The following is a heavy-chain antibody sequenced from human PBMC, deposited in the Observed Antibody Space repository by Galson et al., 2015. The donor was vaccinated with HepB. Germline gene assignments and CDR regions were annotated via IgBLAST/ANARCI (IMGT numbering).Heavy chain of an antibody. D-gene: IGHD1-26*01. Sequence: SLRLSCAATGFTFSSYEMNWVRQAPGKGLEWVSYISSSGSTTYYADSVKGRFTISRDNAKNSEFLEMNSLRADDSAVYYCAREGIEWELRYVDYWGQGSLVTVSS. CDR3: AREGIEWELRYVDY. J-gene: IGHJ4*02. CDR1: GFTFSSYE. CDR2: ISSSGSTT. V-gene: IGHV3-48*03.